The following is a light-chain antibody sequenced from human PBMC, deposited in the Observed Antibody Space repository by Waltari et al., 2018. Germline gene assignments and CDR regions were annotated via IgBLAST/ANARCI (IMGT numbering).Light chain of an antibody. CDR3: AAWDYKLNGVL. J-gene: IGLJ3*02. V-gene: IGLV1-44*01. CDR1: SSNVGNNP. Sequence: QSAMTQPPSASGTPGQTVTISCFGGSSNVGNNPVNWYQQLPGTAPKVLIYSNNQRRSGVPDRFSGSKSCTTASLAIRGLQSEDEADYYCAAWDYKLNGVLYGGGTKLTVL. CDR2: SNN.